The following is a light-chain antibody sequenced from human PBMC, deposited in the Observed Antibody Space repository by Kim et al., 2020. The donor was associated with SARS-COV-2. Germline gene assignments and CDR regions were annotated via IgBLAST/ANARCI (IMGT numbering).Light chain of an antibody. V-gene: IGLV2-14*03. Sequence: QSITISCTGTSSDVGGYKYVSWYQQHPGKAPKLLIYAVSNRPSGVSNRFSGSKSGNTASLTISGLQAEDEADYYCSSYTSSSTLQVFGTGTKVTVL. CDR1: SSDVGGYKY. CDR2: AVS. J-gene: IGLJ1*01. CDR3: SSYTSSSTLQV.